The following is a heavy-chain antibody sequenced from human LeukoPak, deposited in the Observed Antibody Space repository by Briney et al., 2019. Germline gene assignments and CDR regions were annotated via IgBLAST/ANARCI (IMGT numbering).Heavy chain of an antibody. Sequence: SETLSLTCTVSGDSLTYSYWSWIRQTPGKGLEWIGYFYTSGSIKYNSSLKSRVTIAVDTSKNQFSLKLSSVTAADTAVYYCARLHAGYYYMDVWGKGTTVTVSS. CDR2: FYTSGSI. J-gene: IGHJ6*03. V-gene: IGHV4-4*08. CDR3: ARLHAGYYYMDV. CDR1: GDSLTYSY.